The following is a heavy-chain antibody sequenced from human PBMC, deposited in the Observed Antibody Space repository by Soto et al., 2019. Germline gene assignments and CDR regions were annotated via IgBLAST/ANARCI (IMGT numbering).Heavy chain of an antibody. Sequence: EVQLVESGGGLVQPGGSLRLSCAASGFTFSSYWMHWVRQAPGKGLVWVSRVNGDGSNTNYADSVKGRFTISRDNAKNTLHLQMNSLRVEDTAVYYCARGALYDFYNYYWGQGTLVTASS. CDR3: ARGALYDFYNYY. J-gene: IGHJ4*02. CDR2: VNGDGSNT. V-gene: IGHV3-74*01. D-gene: IGHD3-3*01. CDR1: GFTFSSYW.